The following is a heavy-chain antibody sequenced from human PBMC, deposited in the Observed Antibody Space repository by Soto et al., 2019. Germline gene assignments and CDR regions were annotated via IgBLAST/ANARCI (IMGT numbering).Heavy chain of an antibody. CDR1: GFSLSNPRMG. V-gene: IGHV2-26*01. CDR2: FFSDAER. J-gene: IGHJ6*02. CDR3: ARMDADYKYYAMDV. D-gene: IGHD6-25*01. Sequence: QVTLKESAPVLVKPTEPLTLTCTVSGFSLSNPRMGVSGIRQPPGQHLEWLAHFFSDAERSYSVSMQSRLTMSTDTSGSKVVLTMTNKDPVDTATYCCARMDADYKYYAMDVWGQGTTVTVSS.